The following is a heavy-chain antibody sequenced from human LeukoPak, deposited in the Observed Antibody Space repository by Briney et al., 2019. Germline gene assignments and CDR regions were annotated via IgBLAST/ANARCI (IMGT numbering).Heavy chain of an antibody. CDR1: GYTFTSYD. CDR3: ARARSLRYFDWLVRYYFDY. D-gene: IGHD3-9*01. V-gene: IGHV1-8*01. Sequence: GASVKVSCKASGYTFTSYDINWVRQATGQGLEWMGWMNPNSGNTGYAQKFQGRVTMTRNTPISTAYMELSSLRSEDTAVYYCARARSLRYFDWLVRYYFDYWGQGTLVTVSS. J-gene: IGHJ4*02. CDR2: MNPNSGNT.